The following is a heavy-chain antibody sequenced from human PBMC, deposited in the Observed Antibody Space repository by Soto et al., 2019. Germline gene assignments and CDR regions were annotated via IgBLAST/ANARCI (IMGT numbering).Heavy chain of an antibody. CDR2: IYYSGST. CDR1: GGSISSGGYY. V-gene: IGHV4-31*03. D-gene: IGHD4-17*01. CDR3: ARALTTVTLFDP. J-gene: IGHJ5*02. Sequence: QVQLQESGPGLVMPSQTLSLSCTVYGGSISSGGYYWSWIRQHPGKGLEWIGYIYYSGSTYYNPSLQSRVTISVDTSKNQFSLKLSSVTAADTAVYYCARALTTVTLFDPWGQGTLVTVSS.